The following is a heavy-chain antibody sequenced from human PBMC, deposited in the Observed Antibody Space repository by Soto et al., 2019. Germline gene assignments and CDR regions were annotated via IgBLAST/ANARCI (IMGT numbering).Heavy chain of an antibody. CDR3: IPTYYYDSSGYPTDGMDV. J-gene: IGHJ6*02. D-gene: IGHD3-22*01. CDR1: GFTFGDYA. CDR2: IRSKAYGGTT. Sequence: PGGSLRLSCTASGFTFGDYAMSWVRQAPGKGLEWVGFIRSKAYGGTTEYAASVKGRFTISRDDSKSIAYLQMNSLKTEDTAVYYCIPTYYYDSSGYPTDGMDVWGQGTTGTVS. V-gene: IGHV3-49*04.